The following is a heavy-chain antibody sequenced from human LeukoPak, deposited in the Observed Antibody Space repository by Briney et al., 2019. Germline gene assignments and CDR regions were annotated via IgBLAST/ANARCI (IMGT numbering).Heavy chain of an antibody. D-gene: IGHD2-2*01. CDR2: IYPGDSDT. J-gene: IGHJ5*02. CDR1: GYSFTRYW. Sequence: GESLKISCKGSGYSFTRYWIGWVRQMPGKGREWMGIIYPGDSDTRYSPSFQGQVTISADKSISTAYLQWSSLKASDTAMYYCARATVPAVFRGWFDPWGQGTLVTVSS. CDR3: ARATVPAVFRGWFDP. V-gene: IGHV5-51*01.